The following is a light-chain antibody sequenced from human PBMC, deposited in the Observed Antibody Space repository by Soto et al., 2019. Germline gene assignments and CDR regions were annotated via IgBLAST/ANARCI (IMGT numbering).Light chain of an antibody. CDR3: SSYTFSSTHGV. J-gene: IGLJ2*01. CDR1: SSDVGGYNY. CDR2: DVS. V-gene: IGLV2-14*01. Sequence: QSALTQPASVSGSPGQSITIYCTGTSSDVGGYNYVSWYQQHPGKAPKLMIYDVSNRPSGLSNRFSGSKSGNTASLTISGLQAEDEADYYCSSYTFSSTHGVFGGGTKVTVL.